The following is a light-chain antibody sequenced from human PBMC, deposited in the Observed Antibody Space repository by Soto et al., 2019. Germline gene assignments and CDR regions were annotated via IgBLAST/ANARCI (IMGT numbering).Light chain of an antibody. J-gene: IGLJ1*01. CDR3: CSYAGSSTYV. V-gene: IGLV2-23*01. CDR1: SSDVGSYNL. Sequence: QSALTQPASVSGSPGQSITISCTGTSSDVGSYNLVSWYQQHPGKAPKLMIYEGGKRPSGVSNRFSGSKSGNTASLTISGLQAEYEADYYCCSYAGSSTYVFGTGTKLTVL. CDR2: EGG.